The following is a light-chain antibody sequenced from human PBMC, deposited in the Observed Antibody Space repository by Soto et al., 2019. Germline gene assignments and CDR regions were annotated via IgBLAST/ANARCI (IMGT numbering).Light chain of an antibody. CDR3: QQYNSYSRT. Sequence: DIQMTQSPSTLSASVGDRVTITCRASQSISSWLAWYQQKPGKAPKVLIYDASSLKSGVPFRFSGSGSGTEFTLTISSLQPDDFATYYCQQYNSYSRTFGQGTKVEIK. CDR1: QSISSW. J-gene: IGKJ1*01. V-gene: IGKV1-5*01. CDR2: DAS.